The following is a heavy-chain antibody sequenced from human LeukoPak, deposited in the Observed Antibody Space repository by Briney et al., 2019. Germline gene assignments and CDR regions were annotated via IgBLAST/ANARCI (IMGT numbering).Heavy chain of an antibody. CDR2: LSFDGNNT. J-gene: IGHJ4*02. D-gene: IGHD6-13*01. CDR1: GFTFSRYG. Sequence: GGSLRLSCTASGFTFSRYGMHWVRQAPGKGLEWEAVLSFDGNNTYYANSVRGRFTISRDNSKNTLYLQMNSLRPEDTAVYYCAKAATGYFDYWGQGTLVTVSS. V-gene: IGHV3-30*18. CDR3: AKAATGYFDY.